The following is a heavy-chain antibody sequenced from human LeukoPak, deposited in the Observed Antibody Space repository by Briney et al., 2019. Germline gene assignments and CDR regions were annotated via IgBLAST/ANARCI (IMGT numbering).Heavy chain of an antibody. CDR3: AREDPYSSGWEGGEIYFDY. V-gene: IGHV1-2*02. J-gene: IGHJ4*02. CDR1: GYTFTGYY. D-gene: IGHD6-19*01. Sequence: GASVKVSCKASGYTFTGYYMHWVRQAPGQGLEWMGWINPNSGGTNYAQKFQGRVTMTRDTSISTAYMELSRLRSDDTAVYYCAREDPYSSGWEGGEIYFDYWGQGTLVTVSS. CDR2: INPNSGGT.